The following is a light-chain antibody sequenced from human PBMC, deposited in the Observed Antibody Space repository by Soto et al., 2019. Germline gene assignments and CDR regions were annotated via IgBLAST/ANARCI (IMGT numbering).Light chain of an antibody. Sequence: QYALTQPRSVSGSPGQSVTISCTGTSSDVGGYNYVSWYQHHPGKAPKLMIYDVSKRPSGVPDRFSGSKSGNTASLTISGLQAEDEADYHCFSYAGSSTLGVFGGGTKLTVL. V-gene: IGLV2-11*01. CDR2: DVS. CDR3: FSYAGSSTLGV. CDR1: SSDVGGYNY. J-gene: IGLJ2*01.